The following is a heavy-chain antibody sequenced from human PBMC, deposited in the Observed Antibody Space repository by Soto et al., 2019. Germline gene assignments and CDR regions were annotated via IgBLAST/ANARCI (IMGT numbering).Heavy chain of an antibody. V-gene: IGHV4-31*03. Sequence: SETLSLTCTVSGGSISSGGYYWSWIRQHPGKGLEWIGYIYYSGSTYYNPSLKSRVTISVDTSKNQFSLKLSSVTAADTAVFYCARDCNYGSGRWYNWFDPWGQGTLVTVSS. CDR2: IYYSGST. J-gene: IGHJ5*02. CDR3: ARDCNYGSGRWYNWFDP. D-gene: IGHD3-10*01. CDR1: GGSISSGGYY.